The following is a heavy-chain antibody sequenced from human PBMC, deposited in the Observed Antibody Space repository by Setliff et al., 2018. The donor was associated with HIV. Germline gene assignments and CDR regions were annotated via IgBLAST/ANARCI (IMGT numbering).Heavy chain of an antibody. CDR3: ARVVPLRDSSGSIDY. D-gene: IGHD6-19*01. V-gene: IGHV4-59*01. Sequence: SETLSLTCTVSGGSISSYYWSWIRQPPGKGLEWIGYIYYSGSTNYNPPLKSRVTISVDTSKNQFSPKLSSVTAADTAVYYCARVVPLRDSSGSIDYWGQGTLVTVSS. CDR2: IYYSGST. CDR1: GGSISSYY. J-gene: IGHJ4*02.